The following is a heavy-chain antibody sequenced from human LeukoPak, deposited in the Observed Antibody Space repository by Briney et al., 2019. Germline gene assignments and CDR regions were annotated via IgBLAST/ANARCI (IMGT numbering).Heavy chain of an antibody. CDR1: GASITSHY. J-gene: IGHJ4*02. CDR3: ERHAAWYFDN. CDR2: IYSSGNT. V-gene: IGHV4-4*09. D-gene: IGHD6-25*01. Sequence: SETLSLTCTVSGASITSHYWDWIRQPPGKGLEWIGYIYSSGNTNYNPSLKSRVTMSVDTSKNQFSLKLSSVTAADTAVYYCERHAAWYFDNWGQGTLVTVSS.